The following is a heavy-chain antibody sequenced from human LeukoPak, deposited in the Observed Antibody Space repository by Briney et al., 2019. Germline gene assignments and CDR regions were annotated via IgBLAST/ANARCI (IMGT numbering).Heavy chain of an antibody. CDR3: ARLGARGENSGYYAYFDY. D-gene: IGHD3-22*01. Sequence: SETLSLTCTVSGGSISNDYWSWIRQPPGKGLEYIGYIFYSGINNYNPSLKSRVTISVDTSKSQFSLKLTSVTAADTAVYYCARLGARGENSGYYAYFDYWGQGTLVTVSS. CDR2: IFYSGIN. J-gene: IGHJ4*02. V-gene: IGHV4-59*01. CDR1: GGSISNDY.